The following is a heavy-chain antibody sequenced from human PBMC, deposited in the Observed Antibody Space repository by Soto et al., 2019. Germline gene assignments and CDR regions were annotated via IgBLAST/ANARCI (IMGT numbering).Heavy chain of an antibody. D-gene: IGHD3-3*01. CDR2: IIPIFGTA. CDR3: ARDPQPYNYDFWSGYPKYFDY. Sequence: ASVKVSCKASGGTFSSYAISWVRQAPGQGLEWMGGIIPIFGTANYAQKFQGRVTITADESTSTAYMELSSLRSEDTAVYYCARDPQPYNYDFWSGYPKYFDYWGQGTLVTVSS. V-gene: IGHV1-69*13. CDR1: GGTFSSYA. J-gene: IGHJ4*02.